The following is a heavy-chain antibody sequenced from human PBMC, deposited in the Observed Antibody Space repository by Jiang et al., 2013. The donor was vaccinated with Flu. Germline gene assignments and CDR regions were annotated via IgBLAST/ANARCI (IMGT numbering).Heavy chain of an antibody. D-gene: IGHD3-10*01. Sequence: SGAEVKKPGASVKVSCKASGYTFTSYYMHWVRQAPGQGLEWMGIINPSGGSTSYAQKFQGRVTMTRDTSTSTVYMELSSLRSEDTAVYYCARVANMVRGVGNNWFDPWGQGTLVTVSS. CDR2: INPSGGST. J-gene: IGHJ5*02. CDR3: ARVANMVRGVGNNWFDP. V-gene: IGHV1-46*03. CDR1: GYTFTSYY.